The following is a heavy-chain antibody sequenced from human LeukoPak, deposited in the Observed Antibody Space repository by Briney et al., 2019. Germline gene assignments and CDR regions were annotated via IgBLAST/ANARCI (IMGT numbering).Heavy chain of an antibody. CDR2: IYYTGST. D-gene: IGHD2-2*01. CDR1: GVSIDSYY. Sequence: SETLSLTCTVSGVSIDSYYWSWIRQPPGKGLEWIGYIYYTGSTEYHPSLKSRVTISLDTSKNQFSLKLTSVTSADTPVYYCARVYQSAEYYFDYWGQGNLVSVSS. V-gene: IGHV4-59*01. J-gene: IGHJ4*02. CDR3: ARVYQSAEYYFDY.